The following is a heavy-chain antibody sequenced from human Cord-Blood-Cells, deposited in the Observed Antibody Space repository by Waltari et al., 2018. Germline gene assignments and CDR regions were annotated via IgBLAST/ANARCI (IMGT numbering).Heavy chain of an antibody. CDR1: GYTFTSSA. D-gene: IGHD3-3*01. CDR3: ARADYDFWSGYYDY. J-gene: IGHJ4*02. Sequence: QVQLVQSGAEVKKPGASVQVSCKASGYTFTSSAMHWVSKAPGQRLEWMGWINAGYGNTKYSQKFQGRVTITRDAASSTAYMGLSSLGSEDTAVYYCARADYDFWSGYYDYWGQGTLVTVSS. CDR2: INAGYGNT. V-gene: IGHV1-3*01.